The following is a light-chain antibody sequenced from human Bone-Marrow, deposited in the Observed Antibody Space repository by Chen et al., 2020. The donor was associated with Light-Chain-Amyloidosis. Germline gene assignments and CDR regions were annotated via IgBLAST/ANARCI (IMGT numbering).Light chain of an antibody. CDR1: TGHVTTSHF. CDR3: FLSYSGAWV. CDR2: DTI. V-gene: IGLV7-46*01. J-gene: IGLJ3*02. Sequence: QAVVTPEPSLTVSPGGTATLPCGYSTGHVTTSHFPYWFQQKAGQAPRTLIYDTINKQPWTPARFSASLLGGKAALTLSGALPEDEADYYCFLSYSGAWVFGGGTRLTVL.